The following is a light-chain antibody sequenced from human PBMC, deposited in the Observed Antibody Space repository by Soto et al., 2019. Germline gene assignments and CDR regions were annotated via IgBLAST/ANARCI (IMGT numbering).Light chain of an antibody. Sequence: QSVLTQPAAVSGSAGQSITISCTGTSNDVGGYNYVSWYQQHPGKAPKVMIYEVTYRPSGVSNRFSGSKSSNTASLTISGLQAEDEADYYCSSFTSRGTYVFGTGSKLTV. CDR3: SSFTSRGTYV. J-gene: IGLJ1*01. CDR1: SNDVGGYNY. CDR2: EVT. V-gene: IGLV2-14*01.